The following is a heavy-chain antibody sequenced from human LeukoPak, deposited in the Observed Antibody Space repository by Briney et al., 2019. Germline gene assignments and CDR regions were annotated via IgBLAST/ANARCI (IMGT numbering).Heavy chain of an antibody. J-gene: IGHJ4*02. D-gene: IGHD5-24*01. CDR1: GYSISGGYY. Sequence: SETLSLTCTVSGYSISGGYYWGWIRRPPGKGLEWIGRIYDSGSTYYNPSLKRRVTISVDTSKNQFSLKLSSVTAADTAVYYCARGYRAKDAYKGTYYFDYCGQGTLVTVSS. CDR3: ARGYRAKDAYKGTYYFDY. V-gene: IGHV4-38-2*02. CDR2: IYDSGST.